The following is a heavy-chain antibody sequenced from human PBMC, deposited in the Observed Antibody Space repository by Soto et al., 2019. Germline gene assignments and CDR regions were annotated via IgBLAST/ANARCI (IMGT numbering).Heavy chain of an antibody. J-gene: IGHJ5*02. Sequence: GGSLRLSCAASGFTFSSYGMHWVRQAPGKGLDWVAVIWYDGSNKYYADSVKGRFTISRDNSKNTLYLQMDSLRAEDTAVYYCARESGALTVTRYNWFDPWGQGT. D-gene: IGHD4-4*01. CDR3: ARESGALTVTRYNWFDP. CDR2: IWYDGSNK. V-gene: IGHV3-33*01. CDR1: GFTFSSYG.